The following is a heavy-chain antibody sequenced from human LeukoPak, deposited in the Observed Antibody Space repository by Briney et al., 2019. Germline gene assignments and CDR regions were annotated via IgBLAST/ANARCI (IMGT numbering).Heavy chain of an antibody. CDR3: ARDGTAGTFDY. CDR2: IYYSGST. J-gene: IGHJ4*02. Sequence: SETLSLTCTVSGGSISSGGYYWSWIRQHPGKGLEWIGYIYYSGSTYYNPSLKSRVTISVDTSKNQFSLKLSSVTAADTAVYYCARDGTAGTFDYWAREPWSPSPQ. D-gene: IGHD6-19*01. CDR1: GGSISSGGYY. V-gene: IGHV4-31*03.